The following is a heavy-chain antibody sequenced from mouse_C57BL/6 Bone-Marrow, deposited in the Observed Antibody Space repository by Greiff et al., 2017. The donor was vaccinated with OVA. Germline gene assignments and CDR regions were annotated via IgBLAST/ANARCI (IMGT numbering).Heavy chain of an antibody. J-gene: IGHJ1*03. CDR2: IYWDDDK. CDR3: ARRTPYYYGSSYGYFDV. V-gene: IGHV8-12*01. Sequence: QVTLKECGPGILQSSQTLSLTCSFSGFSLSTSGMGVSWIRQPSGKGLEWLAHIYWDDDKRYNPSLKSRLTISKDTSRNQVFLKITSVDTADTATYYCARRTPYYYGSSYGYFDVWGTGTTVTVSS. CDR1: GFSLSTSGMG. D-gene: IGHD1-1*01.